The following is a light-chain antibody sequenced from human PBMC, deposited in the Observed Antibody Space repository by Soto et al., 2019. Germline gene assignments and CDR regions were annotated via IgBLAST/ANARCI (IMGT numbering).Light chain of an antibody. J-gene: IGKJ5*01. CDR1: QSVSRN. Sequence: EIVMTESPATLSVSQGEIATLSCRASQSVSRNLAWYQQKPGQAPRLLIYDASTRATGTPARFSGSGSGTKFTLSISSLQSEDFAVYSCQQYNNWPITFGQGTRLEIK. CDR2: DAS. CDR3: QQYNNWPIT. V-gene: IGKV3D-15*01.